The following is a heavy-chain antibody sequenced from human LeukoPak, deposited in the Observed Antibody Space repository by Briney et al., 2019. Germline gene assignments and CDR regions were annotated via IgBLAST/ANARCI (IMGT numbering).Heavy chain of an antibody. D-gene: IGHD3-22*01. CDR2: IWYDGSNK. CDR3: ARARGVSTGYRPIDY. V-gene: IGHV3-33*01. CDR1: GFTFSTSG. J-gene: IGHJ4*02. Sequence: GGSLRLSCAASGFTFSTSGMHWVRQAPGKGLEWVAVIWYDGSNKHYAESVKGRFSISRDNSKSTLYLQMNSLRAEDTAVYYCARARGVSTGYRPIDYWGQGTLVTVSS.